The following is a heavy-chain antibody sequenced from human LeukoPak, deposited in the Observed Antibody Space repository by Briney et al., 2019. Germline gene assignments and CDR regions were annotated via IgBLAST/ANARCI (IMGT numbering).Heavy chain of an antibody. J-gene: IGHJ6*02. D-gene: IGHD1-26*01. V-gene: IGHV3-23*01. Sequence: GGSLRLSCAASGFTFSSYAMSWVRQAPGKGLEWVSAISGSGGSTYYADSVKGRFTISRDNSKNTLYLQMNSLRAEDTAVYYCAKDTSHYYYYYGMDVWGRGTTVTVSS. CDR2: ISGSGGST. CDR1: GFTFSSYA. CDR3: AKDTSHYYYYYGMDV.